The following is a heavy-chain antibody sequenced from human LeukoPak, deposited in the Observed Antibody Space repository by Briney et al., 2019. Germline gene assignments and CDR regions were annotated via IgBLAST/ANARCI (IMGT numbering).Heavy chain of an antibody. D-gene: IGHD4-23*01. Sequence: LTGGSLRLSCAASGFTFSGYAMSWVRQAPGKGLEWVSAISGSGGSTYYADSVKGRFTISRDNSKNTLYLQMNSLRAKDTAVYYCAKSVTLPKFDYWGQGTLVTVSS. V-gene: IGHV3-23*01. J-gene: IGHJ4*02. CDR2: ISGSGGST. CDR1: GFTFSGYA. CDR3: AKSVTLPKFDY.